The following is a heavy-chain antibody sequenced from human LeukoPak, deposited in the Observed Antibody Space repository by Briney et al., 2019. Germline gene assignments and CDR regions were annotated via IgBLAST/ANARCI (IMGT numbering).Heavy chain of an antibody. V-gene: IGHV3-30*18. CDR2: ISYDGSNK. CDR3: AKRWYCSSSGCYGFDY. J-gene: IGHJ4*02. Sequence: PGGSLRLSCAASGFTFSSYGMHWVRQAPGKGLEWVAVISYDGSNKYYADSVKGRFTISRDNSKNTVYLQMNSLRAEDTAVYYCAKRWYCSSSGCYGFDYWGQGTLATVSS. D-gene: IGHD2-2*01. CDR1: GFTFSSYG.